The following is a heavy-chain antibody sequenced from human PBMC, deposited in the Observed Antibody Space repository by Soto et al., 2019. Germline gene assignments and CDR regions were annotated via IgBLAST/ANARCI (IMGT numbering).Heavy chain of an antibody. D-gene: IGHD5-12*01. CDR1: GFTFSGSS. CDR3: ARGGPELATIGSFDY. CDR2: IRNKANSYAT. J-gene: IGHJ4*02. Sequence: EVQLVESGGGLVQPGGSLKLSCAASGFTFSGSSMHWVRQASGKGLEWVGRIRNKANSYATAYAASVKGRFTISRDDSKNTAYLQMNSLKTEDTAVYYCARGGPELATIGSFDYWGQGTLVTVSS. V-gene: IGHV3-73*02.